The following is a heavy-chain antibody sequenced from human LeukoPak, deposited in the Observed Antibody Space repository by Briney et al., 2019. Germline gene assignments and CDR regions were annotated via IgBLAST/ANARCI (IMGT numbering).Heavy chain of an antibody. CDR3: ATGYSSGWQTQFFDY. CDR1: GYTFTELS. V-gene: IGHV1-24*01. CDR2: FDPEDGET. Sequence: ASVKVSCKVSGYTFTELSMHWVRQAPGKGLEWMGGFDPEDGETIYAQKFQGRVTMTEDTSTDTAYMELSSLRSEDTAVYYCATGYSSGWQTQFFDYWGQGTLVTVS. D-gene: IGHD6-19*01. J-gene: IGHJ4*02.